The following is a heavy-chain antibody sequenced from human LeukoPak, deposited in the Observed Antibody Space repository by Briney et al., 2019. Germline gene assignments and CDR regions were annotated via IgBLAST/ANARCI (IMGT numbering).Heavy chain of an antibody. CDR1: GFTFSSYG. Sequence: GRSLRLSCAASGFTFSSYGMHWVRQAPGKGLEWVAVTSYDGSNKYYADSVKGRFTISRDNSKNTLYLQMSSLRAEDTAVYYCAKPHYYGSGSYYAFDYWGQGTLVTVSS. V-gene: IGHV3-30*18. J-gene: IGHJ4*02. CDR3: AKPHYYGSGSYYAFDY. CDR2: TSYDGSNK. D-gene: IGHD3-10*01.